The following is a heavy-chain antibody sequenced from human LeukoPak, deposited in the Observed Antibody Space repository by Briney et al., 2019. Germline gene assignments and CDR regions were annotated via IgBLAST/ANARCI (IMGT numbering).Heavy chain of an antibody. CDR3: AEVESSYCRI. CDR2: IGGGGYTT. V-gene: IGHV3-23*01. D-gene: IGHD3-10*01. CDR1: GLTFGNYG. J-gene: IGHJ4*02. Sequence: GGSLRLSCVASGLTFGNYGMNWVRRAPGKGLEWVSSIGGGGYTTYYADSVRGRFTISRDNSKNSMYLQMSSLRAEDTAIYYCAEVESSYCRIWGQGTLVTVSS.